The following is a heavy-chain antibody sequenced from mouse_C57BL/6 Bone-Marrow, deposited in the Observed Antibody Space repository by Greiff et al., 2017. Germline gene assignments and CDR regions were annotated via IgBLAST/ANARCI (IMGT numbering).Heavy chain of an antibody. CDR1: GFNIKDDY. CDR3: TTSDSSLWYFDV. V-gene: IGHV14-4*01. CDR2: IDPENGDT. Sequence: VQLQQSGAELVRPGASVKLSCTASGFNIKDDYMHWVKQRPEQGLEWIGWIDPENGDTEDASKFQGKATITADTSSNTAYLQLSSLTSEDTAVYYCTTSDSSLWYFDVWGTGTTVTVSS. J-gene: IGHJ1*03. D-gene: IGHD1-1*01.